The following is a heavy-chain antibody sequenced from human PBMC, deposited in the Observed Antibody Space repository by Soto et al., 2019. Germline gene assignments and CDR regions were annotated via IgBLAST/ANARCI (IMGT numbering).Heavy chain of an antibody. CDR3: ARTIMYSAPHYFDY. CDR1: GFSFGDHY. D-gene: IGHD1-26*01. Sequence: GGPLRLSCAASGFSFGDHYMDWVRQAPGKGLEWVGRIRKKANSYTTQYAAAVRGRFTLSRDDSKNSLFLQMNSLKTEDTAIYCCARTIMYSAPHYFDYSGQGTLVNVS. J-gene: IGHJ4*02. V-gene: IGHV3-72*01. CDR2: IRKKANSYTT.